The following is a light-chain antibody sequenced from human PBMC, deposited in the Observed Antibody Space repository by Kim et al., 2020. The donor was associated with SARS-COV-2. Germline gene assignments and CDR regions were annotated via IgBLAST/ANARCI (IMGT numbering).Light chain of an antibody. CDR1: SSDVGGYNY. CDR2: EVS. V-gene: IGLV2-14*01. CDR3: SSYTSSSTRDVV. Sequence: QSALTQPASVSGSPGQSITISCTGTSSDVGGYNYVSWYHQHPGKAPKLMIYEVSNRPSGVSNRFSGSKSGNTASLTISGLQAEDEADYYCSSYTSSSTRDVVFGGGTQLTVL. J-gene: IGLJ2*01.